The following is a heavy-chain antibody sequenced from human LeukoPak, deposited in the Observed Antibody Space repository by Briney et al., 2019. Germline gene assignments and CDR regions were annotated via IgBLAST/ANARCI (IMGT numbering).Heavy chain of an antibody. CDR2: IYYSGST. V-gene: IGHV4-59*01. D-gene: IGHD3-10*01. J-gene: IGHJ4*02. Sequence: PSETLSLTCTVSGGSISSYYWSWIRQPPGKGLEWIGYIYYSGSTNYNPSLKSRVTISVDTSKNQFSLKLSSVTAADTAVYYCAREKGFGELLIDYWGQGTLVTVSS. CDR3: AREKGFGELLIDY. CDR1: GGSISSYY.